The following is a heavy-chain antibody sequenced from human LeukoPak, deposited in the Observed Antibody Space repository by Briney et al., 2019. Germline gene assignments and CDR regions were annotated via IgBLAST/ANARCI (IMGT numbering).Heavy chain of an antibody. Sequence: LPGGSLRLSCAASGFTFSSYAMSWVRQAPGKGLEWVSAISGSGGSTYYADSVKGRFTISRDNSKNTLYLQMNSLRAEDTAVYYCAREGRSGPKRTIFDYWGQGTLVTVSS. V-gene: IGHV3-23*01. CDR1: GFTFSSYA. CDR3: AREGRSGPKRTIFDY. J-gene: IGHJ4*02. CDR2: ISGSGGST. D-gene: IGHD6-19*01.